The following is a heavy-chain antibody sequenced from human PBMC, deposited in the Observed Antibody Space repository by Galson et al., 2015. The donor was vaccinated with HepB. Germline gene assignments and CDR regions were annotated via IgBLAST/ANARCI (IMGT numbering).Heavy chain of an antibody. CDR2: IWFDASKK. J-gene: IGHJ3*02. D-gene: IGHD4-17*01. CDR1: GYSFSSYG. Sequence: SLRLSCAGSGYSFSSYGMHWVRQAPGKGLEWVAVIWFDASKKYYADSVKGRFIISRDNSRNTLSLQMSSLRAEDTAVYYCVRDLEKTTVIQGLAAFDMWGQGTVVTVSS. V-gene: IGHV3-33*01. CDR3: VRDLEKTTVIQGLAAFDM.